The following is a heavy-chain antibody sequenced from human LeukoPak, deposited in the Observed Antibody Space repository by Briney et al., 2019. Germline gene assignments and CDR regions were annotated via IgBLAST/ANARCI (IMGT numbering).Heavy chain of an antibody. Sequence: ASVKVSCKASGYTFTSYYMHWVRQAPGQGLEWMGIINPSGGSTSYAQKFQGRVTMTRDTSTSTIYMELSSLRSEDTAVYYCARALELGDNKWDAFDIWGQGTMVTVSS. CDR2: INPSGGST. V-gene: IGHV1-46*01. J-gene: IGHJ3*02. D-gene: IGHD3-10*01. CDR3: ARALELGDNKWDAFDI. CDR1: GYTFTSYY.